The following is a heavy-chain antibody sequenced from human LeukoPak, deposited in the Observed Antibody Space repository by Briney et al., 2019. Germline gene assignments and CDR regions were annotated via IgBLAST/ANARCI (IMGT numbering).Heavy chain of an antibody. V-gene: IGHV4-39*07. CDR2: IYYNDNT. D-gene: IGHD1-26*01. J-gene: IGHJ4*02. CDR1: GGSISSSYF. Sequence: PSETLSLTCTVSGGSISSSYFWGWIRQPPGKGLEWIGSIYYNDNTYYNPSLKSGVTISLDTSKNQFSLKLTSVTAADTAVYFCAKDKGGRLPGCHFGYWGQGTLVTVSS. CDR3: AKDKGGRLPGCHFGY.